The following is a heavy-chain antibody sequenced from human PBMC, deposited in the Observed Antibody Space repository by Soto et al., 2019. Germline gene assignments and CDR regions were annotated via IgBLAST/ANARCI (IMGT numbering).Heavy chain of an antibody. CDR1: GFSFTSHC. J-gene: IGHJ4*02. CDR3: VRHAYATSSYRYFDF. D-gene: IGHD3-22*01. Sequence: GESLRISCQTSGFSFTSHCIGWVRQMPGKGLEWMGIIYPYDSDTRYSPSFKGQVTISADKSIGTAYLQWSSLKASDTAIYFCVRHAYATSSYRYFDFWGQGPLVTVSP. CDR2: IYPYDSDT. V-gene: IGHV5-51*01.